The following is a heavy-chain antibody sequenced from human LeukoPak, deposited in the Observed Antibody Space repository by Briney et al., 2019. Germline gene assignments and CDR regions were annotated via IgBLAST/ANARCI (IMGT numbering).Heavy chain of an antibody. Sequence: PGGSLRLSCAASGFTFSSYSMNWVRQAPGKGLEWVSSISSSSSYIYYADSVKGRFTIPRDNAKSSLYLQMNSLRAEDTAVYYCARTMGRITMVRGVIITAYGMDVWGQGTTVTVSS. J-gene: IGHJ6*02. D-gene: IGHD3-10*01. CDR1: GFTFSSYS. V-gene: IGHV3-21*01. CDR3: ARTMGRITMVRGVIITAYGMDV. CDR2: ISSSSSYI.